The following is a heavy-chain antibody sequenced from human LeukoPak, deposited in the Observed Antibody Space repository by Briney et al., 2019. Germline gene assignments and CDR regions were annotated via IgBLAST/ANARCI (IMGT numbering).Heavy chain of an antibody. CDR1: GYTFTSYG. D-gene: IGHD3-22*01. Sequence: ASVKVSCKASGYTFTSYGISWVRQAPGQGLEWMGWISAYNGNTNYAQKLQGRVTMTTDTSTSTAYMELRSLRSDDTAVYYCARGPYYYDSSGYYTLDYYYYGMDVWGQGTTVTVSS. J-gene: IGHJ6*02. CDR2: ISAYNGNT. CDR3: ARGPYYYDSSGYYTLDYYYYGMDV. V-gene: IGHV1-18*01.